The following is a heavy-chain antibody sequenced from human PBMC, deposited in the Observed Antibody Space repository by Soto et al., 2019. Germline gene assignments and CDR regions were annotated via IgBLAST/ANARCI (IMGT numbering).Heavy chain of an antibody. CDR1: GFTFSNAW. CDR3: TTASPGGYCTNAIFTYYFDY. D-gene: IGHD2-8*01. CDR2: IKSKTEGGTT. V-gene: IGHV3-15*01. Sequence: EVQLVESGGGLVKPGGSLRLSCAASGFTFSNAWMSWVRQAPGKGLEWVGRIKSKTEGGTTDYAAPVKGRFTISRDDSKNTLYLHVNSLKTEDTAVYFFTTASPGGYCTNAIFTYYFDYWGQGTLVTVSS. J-gene: IGHJ4*02.